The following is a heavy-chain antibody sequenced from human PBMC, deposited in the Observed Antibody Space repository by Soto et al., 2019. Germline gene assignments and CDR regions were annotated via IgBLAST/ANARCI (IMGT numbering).Heavy chain of an antibody. CDR3: ATEKTSYGMDV. J-gene: IGHJ6*02. CDR2: MNPNSGNT. Sequence: QVQLVQSGAEVKKPGASVKVSCKASGYTFTSYDINWVRQATGQGLEWMGWMNPNSGNTGYAQKFHGRATMTSNTSISTAYMELSSLRSEDTAVYYCATEKTSYGMDVWGQGTTVTVSS. CDR1: GYTFTSYD. V-gene: IGHV1-8*01.